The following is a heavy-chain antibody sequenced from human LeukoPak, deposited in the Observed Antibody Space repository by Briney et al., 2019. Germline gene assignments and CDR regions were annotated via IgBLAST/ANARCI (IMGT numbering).Heavy chain of an antibody. CDR3: ARDLSNRGRDYYYYMDV. V-gene: IGHV4-4*07. D-gene: IGHD7-27*01. J-gene: IGHJ6*03. CDR2: IYTSGST. Sequence: NPSETLSLTCTVSGGSISTYYWSWIRQPAGKGLEWIGRIYTSGSTNYNPSLKSRLTMSVDTSKNQFSLKLSSVTAADTAVYYCARDLSNRGRDYYYYMDVWGKGTTVTVSS. CDR1: GGSISTYY.